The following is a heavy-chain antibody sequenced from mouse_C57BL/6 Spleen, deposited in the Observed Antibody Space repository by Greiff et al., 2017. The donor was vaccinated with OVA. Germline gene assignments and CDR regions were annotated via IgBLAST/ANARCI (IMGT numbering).Heavy chain of an antibody. J-gene: IGHJ4*01. CDR3: ARLDYGSMDY. V-gene: IGHV1-22*01. D-gene: IGHD1-1*01. CDR2: INPNNGGT. Sequence: EVKVVESGPELVKPGASVKMSCKASGYTFTDYNMHWVKQSHGKSLEWIGYINPNNGGTSYNQKFKGKATLTVNKSSSTAYMELRSLTSEDSAVYYCARLDYGSMDYWGQGTSVTVSS. CDR1: GYTFTDYN.